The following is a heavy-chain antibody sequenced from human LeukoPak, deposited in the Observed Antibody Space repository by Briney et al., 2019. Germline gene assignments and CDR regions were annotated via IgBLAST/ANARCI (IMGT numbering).Heavy chain of an antibody. V-gene: IGHV1-2*02. Sequence: ASVKVSCKASGYTFTGYCMHWLRQAPGQGLEWMGWINPKSGGTNYAQKFQGRVTMTRDTSISTTYMELSRLRSDDTAVYYCSRDLGISGWYAPPLGYFDYWGQGTLVTVSS. CDR3: SRDLGISGWYAPPLGYFDY. CDR1: GYTFTGYC. D-gene: IGHD6-19*01. CDR2: INPKSGGT. J-gene: IGHJ4*02.